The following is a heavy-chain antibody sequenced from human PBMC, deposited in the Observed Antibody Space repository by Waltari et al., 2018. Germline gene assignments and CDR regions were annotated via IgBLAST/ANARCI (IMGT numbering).Heavy chain of an antibody. CDR3: ARAGTVTTLGYFDY. CDR1: GGTFSSYA. CDR2: ISPILGTA. V-gene: IGHV1-69*13. Sequence: QVQLVQSGAEVKKPGSSVKVSCKASGGTFSSYAISWVRQAPGQGLEWMGGISPILGTANYAQSFHGVVTITADESTSTAYMELSSLRSEDTAVYYCARAGTVTTLGYFDYWGQGTLVTVSS. J-gene: IGHJ4*02. D-gene: IGHD4-17*01.